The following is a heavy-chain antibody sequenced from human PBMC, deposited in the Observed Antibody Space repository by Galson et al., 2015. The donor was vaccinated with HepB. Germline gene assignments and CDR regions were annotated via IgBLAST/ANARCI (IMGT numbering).Heavy chain of an antibody. CDR2: ITGSGDSA. CDR1: GFIFTDYA. CDR3: AKGTAAYWRVGESHNNYYYIDD. V-gene: IGHV3-23*01. Sequence: SLRLSCAVSGFIFTDYAMTWVRQAPGKGLEWVSAITGSGDSAHYADSVRGRFAISRDNANNTLYLVMSSLRADDTADYYCAKGTAAYWRVGESHNNYYYIDDWGQGTMVTVSS. D-gene: IGHD2-21*01. J-gene: IGHJ6*03.